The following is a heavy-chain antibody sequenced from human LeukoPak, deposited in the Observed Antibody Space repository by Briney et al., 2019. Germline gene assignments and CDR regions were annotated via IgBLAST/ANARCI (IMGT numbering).Heavy chain of an antibody. V-gene: IGHV3-11*04. CDR2: ISTSGSTI. J-gene: IGHJ3*02. CDR3: AKELKDMATTMIDAFDI. D-gene: IGHD5-24*01. Sequence: PGGSLRLSCAASGFTFSDYYMSWIRQAPGKGLEWVSYISTSGSTIYYADSVKGRFTISRDNSKNTLYLQMNSLRAEDTAVYYCAKELKDMATTMIDAFDIWGQGTMVTVSS. CDR1: GFTFSDYY.